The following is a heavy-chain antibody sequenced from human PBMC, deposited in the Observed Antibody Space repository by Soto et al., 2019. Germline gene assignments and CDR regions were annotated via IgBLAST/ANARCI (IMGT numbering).Heavy chain of an antibody. D-gene: IGHD6-13*01. CDR2: IYYSGST. CDR1: GGSISSSSYY. V-gene: IGHV4-39*01. J-gene: IGHJ6*02. CDR3: ASSSIAAAGIFNYGMDV. Sequence: SETLSLTCTVSGGSISSSSYYWGWIRQPPGKGLEWIGSIYYSGSTYYNPSLKSRVTISVDTSKNQFSLKLSSVTAADTAVYYCASSSIAAAGIFNYGMDVWGQGTTVTVSS.